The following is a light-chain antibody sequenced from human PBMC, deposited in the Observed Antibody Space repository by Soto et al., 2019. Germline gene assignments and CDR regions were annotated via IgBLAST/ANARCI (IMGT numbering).Light chain of an antibody. CDR3: QQYGSSLT. V-gene: IGKV3-15*01. CDR2: GAS. CDR1: QSVSSN. Sequence: EIVMTQSPATLSVSPGERATVSCRASQSVSSNLAWYQQKPGQAPRLLIYGASTRATGIPARFSGSGSGTEFTLTISSLQSEDFAVYYCQQYGSSLTFGQGTRLEIK. J-gene: IGKJ5*01.